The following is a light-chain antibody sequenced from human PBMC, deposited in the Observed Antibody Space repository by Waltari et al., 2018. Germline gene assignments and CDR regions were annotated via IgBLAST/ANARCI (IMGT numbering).Light chain of an antibody. CDR2: DAS. V-gene: IGKV1-12*01. CDR3: QQVNSFPRT. J-gene: IGKJ1*01. CDR1: QGIASR. Sequence: DIQMTQSPSSVSASVGDRVTLTCRASQGIASRFAWYQQKPGKAPKLLISDASSLHNGVPSRFIGSGSGTDFTLTIRGLQPEDFATYYCQQVNSFPRTFGQGTTVDVK.